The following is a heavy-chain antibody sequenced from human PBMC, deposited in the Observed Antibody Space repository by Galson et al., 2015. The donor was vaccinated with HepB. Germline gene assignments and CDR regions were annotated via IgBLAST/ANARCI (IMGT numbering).Heavy chain of an antibody. J-gene: IGHJ5*02. Sequence: SVKVSCKASGYTFTSYGISWVRQAPGQGLEWMGWISAYNGNTNYAQKLQGRVTMTTDTSTSTAYMELRSLRSDDTAVYYCARITDPSIAVAGMNWFDPWGQGTLVTVSS. CDR3: ARITDPSIAVAGMNWFDP. CDR2: ISAYNGNT. CDR1: GYTFTSYG. D-gene: IGHD6-19*01. V-gene: IGHV1-18*01.